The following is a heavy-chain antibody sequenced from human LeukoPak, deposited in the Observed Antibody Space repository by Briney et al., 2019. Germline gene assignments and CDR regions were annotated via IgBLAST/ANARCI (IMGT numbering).Heavy chain of an antibody. Sequence: SETLSLTCTVSGGSISSYYWSWIRQPAGKGLEWIGRIYTSGSTNYNPSLKSRVTISVDKSKNQFSLKLSSVTAADTAVYYCAGSEQWLPYYWGQGTLVTVSS. V-gene: IGHV4-4*07. CDR3: AGSEQWLPYY. CDR1: GGSISSYY. J-gene: IGHJ4*02. D-gene: IGHD6-19*01. CDR2: IYTSGST.